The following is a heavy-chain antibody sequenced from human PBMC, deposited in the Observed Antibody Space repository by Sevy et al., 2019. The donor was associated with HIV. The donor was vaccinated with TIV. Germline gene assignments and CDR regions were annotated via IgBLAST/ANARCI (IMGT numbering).Heavy chain of an antibody. J-gene: IGHJ4*02. V-gene: IGHV3-30*02. CDR2: IQYDGSNK. D-gene: IGHD2-21*01. CDR3: VKEGGGEGGDH. CDR1: GFSFSSYG. Sequence: GGSLRLSCAASGFSFSSYGMHWVHQAPGKGLEWMSYIQYDGSNKDYADSVKGRFTISRDNSKNTLYLQMNSLRVEDTAVFYWVKEGGGEGGDHWGQGTLVTVSS.